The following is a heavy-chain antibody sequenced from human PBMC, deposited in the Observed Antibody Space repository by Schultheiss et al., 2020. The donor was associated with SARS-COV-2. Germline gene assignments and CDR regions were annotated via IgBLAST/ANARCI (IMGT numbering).Heavy chain of an antibody. CDR3: ARARPRQIMYSSSPPFDY. J-gene: IGHJ4*02. Sequence: SETLSLTCTVSGGSVSRSGYYWSWIRQPPGKGLEWIGEINHSGSTNYNPSLKSRVTISVDTSKNQFSLKLSSVTAADTAVYYCARARPRQIMYSSSPPFDYWGQGTLVTVSS. V-gene: IGHV4-61*08. CDR2: INHSGST. D-gene: IGHD6-6*01. CDR1: GGSVSRSGYY.